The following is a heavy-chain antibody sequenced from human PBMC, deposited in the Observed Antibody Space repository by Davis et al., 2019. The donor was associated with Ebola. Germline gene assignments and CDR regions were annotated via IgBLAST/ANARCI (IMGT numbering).Heavy chain of an antibody. CDR2: INHSGST. D-gene: IGHD5-24*01. Sequence: PSETLSLTCAVYGGSFSGYYWSWIRQPPGKGLEWIGEINHSGSTNYNPSLKSRVTISVDTSKNQFSLKLSSVTAADTAVYYCARGKRWLQWDYYMDVWGKGTTVTVSS. CDR3: ARGKRWLQWDYYMDV. J-gene: IGHJ6*03. CDR1: GGSFSGYY. V-gene: IGHV4-34*01.